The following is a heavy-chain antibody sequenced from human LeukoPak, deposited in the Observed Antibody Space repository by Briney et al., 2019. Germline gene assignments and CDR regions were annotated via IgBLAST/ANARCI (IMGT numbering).Heavy chain of an antibody. Sequence: SETLSLTCTVSGGSISSYYWSWIRQPPGKGLEWIGYIYYSGSTNYNPSLKSRVTISVDTSKNQFSLKLSSVTAADTAVYYCARGSFGYCSSTSCYGGIRWFDPWGQGTLVTVSS. CDR3: ARGSFGYCSSTSCYGGIRWFDP. V-gene: IGHV4-59*12. D-gene: IGHD2-2*03. CDR1: GGSISSYY. J-gene: IGHJ5*02. CDR2: IYYSGST.